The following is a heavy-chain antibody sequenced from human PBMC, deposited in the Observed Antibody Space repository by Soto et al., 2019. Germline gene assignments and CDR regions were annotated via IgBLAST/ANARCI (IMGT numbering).Heavy chain of an antibody. CDR3: ARHIRVQAAMGYYYYYGMDV. CDR1: GGSISSISYY. D-gene: IGHD5-18*01. CDR2: IYYSGST. V-gene: IGHV4-39*01. Sequence: PSETLSLTCTVSGGSISSISYYWGWIRQPPGKGLEWIGSIYYSGSTYYNPSLKSRVTISVDTSKNQFSLKLSSVTAADTAVYYCARHIRVQAAMGYYYYYGMDVWGQGTTVTVSS. J-gene: IGHJ6*02.